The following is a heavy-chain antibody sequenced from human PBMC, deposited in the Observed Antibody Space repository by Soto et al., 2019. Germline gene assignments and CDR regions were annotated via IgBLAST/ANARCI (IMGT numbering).Heavy chain of an antibody. CDR2: ISYDGSNK. CDR1: GLTFSSYA. D-gene: IGHD1-26*01. CDR3: ARGLRGGNGMDV. V-gene: IGHV3-30-3*01. Sequence: QVQLVESGGGVVQPGRSLRLSCEAPGLTFSSYAMHWVRQAPGKGLEWVAVISYDGSNKYYADSVKGRFTISRDNSKNTLYLQMNSLRAEDTAVYYCARGLRGGNGMDVWGQGTTVTVSS. J-gene: IGHJ6*02.